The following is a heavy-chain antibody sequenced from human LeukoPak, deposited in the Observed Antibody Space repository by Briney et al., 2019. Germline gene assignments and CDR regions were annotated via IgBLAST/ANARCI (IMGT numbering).Heavy chain of an antibody. V-gene: IGHV1-18*04. CDR3: ARESNGMDV. D-gene: IGHD5/OR15-5a*01. J-gene: IGHJ6*02. Sequence: ASVKVSCKASGYTFTGYYMHWVRQAPGQGLEWMGWISAYNGNTNYAQKLQGRVTMTTDTSTSTAYMELRSLRSDDTAVYYCARESNGMDVWGQGTTVTVSS. CDR2: ISAYNGNT. CDR1: GYTFTGYY.